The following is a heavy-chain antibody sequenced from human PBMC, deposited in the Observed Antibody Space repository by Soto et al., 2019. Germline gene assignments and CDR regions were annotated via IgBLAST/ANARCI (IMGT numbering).Heavy chain of an antibody. Sequence: QITLKESGPTLVKPTQTLTLTCTFSGFSLSTSGVGVGWIRQPPGKALEWLALIYWDDDKRYSPSLKSRLTITKHTSKNQVVLTMTNMDPVDTATYYCAHSLKADYGDYAPFDYWGQGTLVTVSS. CDR3: AHSLKADYGDYAPFDY. V-gene: IGHV2-5*02. J-gene: IGHJ4*02. CDR2: IYWDDDK. D-gene: IGHD4-17*01. CDR1: GFSLSTSGVG.